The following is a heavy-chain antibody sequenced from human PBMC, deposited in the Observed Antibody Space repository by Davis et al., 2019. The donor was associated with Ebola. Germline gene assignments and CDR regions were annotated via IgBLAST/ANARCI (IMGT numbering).Heavy chain of an antibody. V-gene: IGHV3-72*01. CDR3: TFDFWSGYPRYGMDV. Sequence: GESPKTSCAGPGLPFSDYYMDWVRQAPGKGLEWVGRIRNKANGYTTEYAASLKGRFTISRDDSKNLLFLELSSLKTEDTAVYYCTFDFWSGYPRYGMDVWGQGTTVTVSS. CDR2: IRNKANGYTT. J-gene: IGHJ6*02. CDR1: GLPFSDYY. D-gene: IGHD3-3*01.